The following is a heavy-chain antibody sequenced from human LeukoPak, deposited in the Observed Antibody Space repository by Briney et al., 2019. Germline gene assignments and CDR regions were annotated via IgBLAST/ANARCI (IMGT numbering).Heavy chain of an antibody. Sequence: SETLSLTCTVSGYSISSGYYWGWIRQPPGKGLEWIGRIYSSGRTNYNPSLKSRVTLSIDTSNNQFSLKLTSVTAADTASYYCARAPAGCGGTCSFDYWGQGTLVTVSS. J-gene: IGHJ4*02. V-gene: IGHV4-38-2*02. CDR3: ARAPAGCGGTCSFDY. CDR2: IYSSGRT. CDR1: GYSISSGYY. D-gene: IGHD2-15*01.